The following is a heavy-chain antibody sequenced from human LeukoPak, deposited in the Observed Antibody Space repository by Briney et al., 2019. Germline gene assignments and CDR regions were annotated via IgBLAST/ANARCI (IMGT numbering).Heavy chain of an antibody. CDR3: ARDPAFRGAQMEY. Sequence: ASVKDSCKASGYTLTSYGFSWVRQAPGQGLEWMGWISGYNGNTNYAQNLQGRVTMTIDTSTSTAYMELRSLRSDDTAVYYCARDPAFRGAQMEYWGQGTLVTVSS. J-gene: IGHJ4*02. D-gene: IGHD3-10*01. CDR1: GYTLTSYG. V-gene: IGHV1-18*01. CDR2: ISGYNGNT.